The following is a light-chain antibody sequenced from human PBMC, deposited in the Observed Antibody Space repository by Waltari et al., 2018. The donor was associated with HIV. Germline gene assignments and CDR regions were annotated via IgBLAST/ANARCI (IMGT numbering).Light chain of an antibody. J-gene: IGKJ2*03. V-gene: IGKV3-11*01. Sequence: EIVLTQSPATLSLSPGERATLSCRASRSVGSYLAWYQQKPGQAPRLLIYDASNRATGIPARFSGSGSGTDFTLTISSLEPEDFVVYYCQQRTNWPPYSFGQGTKLEIK. CDR1: RSVGSY. CDR3: QQRTNWPPYS. CDR2: DAS.